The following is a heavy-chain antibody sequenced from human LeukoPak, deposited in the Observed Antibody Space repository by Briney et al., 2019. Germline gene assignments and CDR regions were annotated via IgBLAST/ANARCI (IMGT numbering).Heavy chain of an antibody. CDR1: RLTLSGDV. J-gene: IGHJ4*02. D-gene: IGHD3-22*01. V-gene: IGHV3-23*01. CDR2: ISVSGGSE. Sequence: TPSPSPALSRLTLSGDVMNWGPRSPGPGLRGCSGISVSGGSEYSEDTVEGRFSVSRDISKYKVYLQMNRLRAEDTAVYFCASHAHEYDSSAYFDSWGQGALVTVSS. CDR3: ASHAHEYDSSAYFDS.